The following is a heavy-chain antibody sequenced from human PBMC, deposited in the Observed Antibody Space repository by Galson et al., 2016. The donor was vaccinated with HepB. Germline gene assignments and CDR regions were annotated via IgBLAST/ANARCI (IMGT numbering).Heavy chain of an antibody. V-gene: IGHV3-74*03. Sequence: SLRLSCAASGFSFSSYWMEWVRQAPGKGLVWVSRIHSGGVTTKYEDSVKGRFTISRDNAKNTLYLQMNSLRAEDTAVYYCARDLGYLDSFWWEPWGQGTLVTVSS. CDR2: IHSGGVTT. CDR1: GFSFSSYW. D-gene: IGHD5-18*01. J-gene: IGHJ4*02. CDR3: ARDLGYLDSFWWEP.